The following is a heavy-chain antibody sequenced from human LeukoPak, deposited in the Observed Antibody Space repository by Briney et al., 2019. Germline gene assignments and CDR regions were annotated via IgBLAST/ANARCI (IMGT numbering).Heavy chain of an antibody. CDR3: ARQAYGSGWSFDY. J-gene: IGHJ4*02. D-gene: IGHD6-19*01. CDR2: IKQDGSEK. CDR1: GFTFSSYW. Sequence: GGSLRLSCAASGFTFSSYWMSWVRQAPGKGLEWVANIKQDGSEKYYVDSVKGRFTISRDNAKNSLFLQMNSLRAGDTAVYYCARQAYGSGWSFDYWGQGTLVTVSS. V-gene: IGHV3-7*01.